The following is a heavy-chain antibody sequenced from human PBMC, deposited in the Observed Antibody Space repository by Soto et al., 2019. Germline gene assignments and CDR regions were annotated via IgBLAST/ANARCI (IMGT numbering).Heavy chain of an antibody. V-gene: IGHV4-61*01. CDR3: ARGVVGATMIFDY. J-gene: IGHJ4*02. D-gene: IGHD1-26*01. Sequence: KPSETLSLTCTVSGGSVISDSYCCAWIRQPPGKGLEWIGYIYYSGSTDYNPSLKSRVIISVDTSKNQFSLKLASVTAADTAVYYCARGVVGATMIFDYWGQGTLVTVSS. CDR2: IYYSGST. CDR1: GGSVISDSYC.